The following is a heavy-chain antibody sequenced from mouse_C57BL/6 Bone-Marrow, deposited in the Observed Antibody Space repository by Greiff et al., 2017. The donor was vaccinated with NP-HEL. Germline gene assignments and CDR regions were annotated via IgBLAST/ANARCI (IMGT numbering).Heavy chain of an antibody. V-gene: IGHV3-8*01. CDR3: ARLGVLRGYFDV. D-gene: IGHD1-1*01. CDR1: GYSITSDY. CDR2: ISYSGST. Sequence: EVKLQESGPGLAKPSQTLSLTCSVTGYSITSDYWNWIRKFPGNKLEYMGSISYSGSTYSNPSHKSRISITRDTSKNQSNLQLNSVSTEDTATYYCARLGVLRGYFDVWGTGTTVTVSS. J-gene: IGHJ1*03.